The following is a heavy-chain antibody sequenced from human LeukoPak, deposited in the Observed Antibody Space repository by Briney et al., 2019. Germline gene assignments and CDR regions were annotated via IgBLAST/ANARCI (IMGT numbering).Heavy chain of an antibody. V-gene: IGHV3-23*01. Sequence: HPGGSLRLSCATSGFPFSDFSMSWVRQAPGKGLEWISTTNSGGTSPYYAESVKGRFTISRDNSKNTLYLQMSSLRVEDTAVYYCAKQSYARSLGEGGPGTLVSVSS. D-gene: IGHD2-8*01. CDR1: GFPFSDFS. CDR2: TNSGGTSP. CDR3: AKQSYARSLGE. J-gene: IGHJ4*02.